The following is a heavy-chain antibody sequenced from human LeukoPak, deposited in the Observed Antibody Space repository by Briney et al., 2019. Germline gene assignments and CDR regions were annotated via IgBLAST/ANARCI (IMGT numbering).Heavy chain of an antibody. CDR2: ISSSSSYI. CDR3: ATKIITIFGFDV. CDR1: GFTFSSYS. V-gene: IGHV3-21*01. J-gene: IGHJ6*04. D-gene: IGHD3-3*01. Sequence: GGSLRPSCAASGFTFSSYSMNWVRQAPGKGLEWVSSISSSSSYIYYADSVNGRFTISRDNAKNSLYLQMNSLRAEDTAVYYCATKIITIFGFDVWGKGTTVTVSS.